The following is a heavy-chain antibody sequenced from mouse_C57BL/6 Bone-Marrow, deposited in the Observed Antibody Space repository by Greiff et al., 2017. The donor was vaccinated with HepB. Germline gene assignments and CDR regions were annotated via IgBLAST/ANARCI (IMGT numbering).Heavy chain of an antibody. CDR3: TRGRQLRTTLDY. D-gene: IGHD3-2*02. CDR2: IDPETGGT. Sequence: QVHVKQSGAELVRPGASVTLSCKASGYTFTDYEMHWVKQTPVHGLEWIGAIDPETGGTAYNQKFKGKAILTADKSSSTAFMELRSLTSEDSAVYYCTRGRQLRTTLDYWGQGTTLTVSS. V-gene: IGHV1-15*01. J-gene: IGHJ2*01. CDR1: GYTFTDYE.